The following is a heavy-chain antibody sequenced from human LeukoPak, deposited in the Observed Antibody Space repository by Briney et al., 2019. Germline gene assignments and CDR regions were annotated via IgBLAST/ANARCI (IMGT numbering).Heavy chain of an antibody. CDR1: GFTFSSYG. J-gene: IGHJ4*02. CDR3: ARVIAAAGIDY. V-gene: IGHV3-33*01. CDR2: IWYDGSNK. Sequence: GGSLRLSCAASGFTFSSYGMHWVRQPPGKGLEWVAVIWYDGSNKYYADSVKGRFTISRDNSKNTLYLQMNSLRAEDTAVYYCARVIAAAGIDYWGQGTLVTVSS. D-gene: IGHD6-13*01.